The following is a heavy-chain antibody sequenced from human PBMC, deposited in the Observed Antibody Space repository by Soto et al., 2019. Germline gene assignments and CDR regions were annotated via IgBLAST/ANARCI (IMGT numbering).Heavy chain of an antibody. Sequence: QAQLQESGPGLVKPSETLSLTCTVSGGSISSYYWSWIRQPPGKGLEWIGYIYYSGSTNYNPSLKSRVTISVDTSKNQFSLKLSSVTAADTAVYYCARAVAPYYFDYWGQGTLVTVSS. CDR2: IYYSGST. CDR1: GGSISSYY. J-gene: IGHJ4*02. CDR3: ARAVAPYYFDY. V-gene: IGHV4-59*01. D-gene: IGHD5-12*01.